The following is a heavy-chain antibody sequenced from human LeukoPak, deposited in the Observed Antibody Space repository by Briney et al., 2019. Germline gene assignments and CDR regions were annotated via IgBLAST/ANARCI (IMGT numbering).Heavy chain of an antibody. Sequence: PSETLSLTCTVSGGSISSGGYYWSWIRQPPGKGLEWIGEINHSGSTNYNPSLKSRVTISVDTSKNQFSLKLSSVTAADTAVYYCARRVVARYYFDYWGQGTLVTVSS. V-gene: IGHV4-39*07. D-gene: IGHD3-22*01. CDR2: INHSGST. CDR1: GGSISSGGYY. J-gene: IGHJ4*02. CDR3: ARRVVARYYFDY.